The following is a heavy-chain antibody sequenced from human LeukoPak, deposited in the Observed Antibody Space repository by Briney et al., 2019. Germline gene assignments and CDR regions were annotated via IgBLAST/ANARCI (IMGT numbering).Heavy chain of an antibody. CDR1: GFTFSSYE. CDR3: ARDAKYSSGWSAY. D-gene: IGHD6-19*01. Sequence: GGSLRLSCAASGFTFSSYEMNWVRQAPGKGLEWVSYISSSGSTINYADSVKGRFTISRDNSKNSLYLQMNSLRAEDTAVYYCARDAKYSSGWSAYWGQGTLVTVSS. CDR2: ISSSGSTI. J-gene: IGHJ4*02. V-gene: IGHV3-48*03.